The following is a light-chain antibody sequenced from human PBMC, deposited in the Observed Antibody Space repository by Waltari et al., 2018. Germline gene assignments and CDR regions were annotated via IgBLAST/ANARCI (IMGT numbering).Light chain of an antibody. Sequence: SYVVTQPPSVSVAPGETATITCGGDNIGHSSVHWYQQTAGQAPVLVIFYDRDRPSGIPDRFSGSNSGNTATLTISRVEAGDEARYYCHVWHPHVDPGVFGTGTEVTVL. CDR1: NIGHSS. V-gene: IGLV3-21*04. J-gene: IGLJ1*01. CDR2: YDR. CDR3: HVWHPHVDPGV.